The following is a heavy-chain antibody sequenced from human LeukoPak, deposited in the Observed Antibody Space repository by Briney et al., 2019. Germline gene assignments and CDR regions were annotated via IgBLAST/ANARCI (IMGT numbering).Heavy chain of an antibody. CDR2: INHSGST. J-gene: IGHJ6*02. CDR1: GGSFSGYY. V-gene: IGHV4-34*01. Sequence: ASETLSLTCAVYGGSFSGYYWSWIRQPPGKGLEWIGEINHSGSTNYNPSLKSRVTISVDTSKNQFSLKLSSVTAADTAVYYCARGLDIVGEYYYYYGMDVWGQGTTVTVSS. D-gene: IGHD2-15*01. CDR3: ARGLDIVGEYYYYYGMDV.